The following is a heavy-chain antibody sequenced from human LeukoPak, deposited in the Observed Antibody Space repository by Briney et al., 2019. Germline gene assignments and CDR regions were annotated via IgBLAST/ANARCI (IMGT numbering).Heavy chain of an antibody. CDR3: ARSEAYYDSSGYEPYYYYGMDV. J-gene: IGHJ6*02. CDR2: IYHSGST. Sequence: PSETLSLTCTVSGGSISSYYWSWIRQPPGKGLEWIGYIYHSGSTNYNPSLKSRVTISVDTSKNQFSLKLSSVTAADTAVYYCARSEAYYDSSGYEPYYYYGMDVWGQGTTVTVSS. D-gene: IGHD3-22*01. CDR1: GGSISSYY. V-gene: IGHV4-59*01.